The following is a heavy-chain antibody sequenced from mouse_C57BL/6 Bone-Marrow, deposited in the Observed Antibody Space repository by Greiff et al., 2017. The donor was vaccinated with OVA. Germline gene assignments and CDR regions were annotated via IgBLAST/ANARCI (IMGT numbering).Heavy chain of an antibody. CDR3: ARNNYWYFDV. CDR2: ISSGSSTI. CDR1: GFTFSDYG. Sequence: EVQRVESGGGLVKPGGSLKLSCAASGFTFSDYGMHWVRQAPEKGLEWVAYISSGSSTIYYADTVKGRFPIPRDNAKSTLYLQMTSLRSEDTAMYYCARNNYWYFDVWGTGTTVTVSA. V-gene: IGHV5-17*01. J-gene: IGHJ1*03.